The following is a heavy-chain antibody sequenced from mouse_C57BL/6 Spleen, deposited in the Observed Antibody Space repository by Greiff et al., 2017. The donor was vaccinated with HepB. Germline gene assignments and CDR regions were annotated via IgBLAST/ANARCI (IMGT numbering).Heavy chain of an antibody. J-gene: IGHJ3*01. V-gene: IGHV2-2*01. CDR1: GFSLTSYG. CDR3: ARKKSTGNWFAY. Sequence: VHLVESGPGLVQPSQSLSITCTVSGFSLTSYGVHWVRQSPGKGLEWLGVIWSGGSTDYNAAFISRLSISKDNSKSQVFFKMNSLQADDTAIYYCARKKSTGNWFAYWGQGTLVTVSA. CDR2: IWSGGST.